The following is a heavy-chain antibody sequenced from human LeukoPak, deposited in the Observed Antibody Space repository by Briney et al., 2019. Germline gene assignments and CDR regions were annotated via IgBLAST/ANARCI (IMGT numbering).Heavy chain of an antibody. V-gene: IGHV3-30*18. Sequence: PGGSLRLSCAASGFTFSTYGIHWVRQAPGKGLEWVAVISYDGSNKYYADSVKGRFTISRDNSKNTLYLQMNSLRAEDTAVYYCAKSTHSSGYDHSFDIWGQGTMVTLSS. D-gene: IGHD3-22*01. J-gene: IGHJ3*02. CDR2: ISYDGSNK. CDR1: GFTFSTYG. CDR3: AKSTHSSGYDHSFDI.